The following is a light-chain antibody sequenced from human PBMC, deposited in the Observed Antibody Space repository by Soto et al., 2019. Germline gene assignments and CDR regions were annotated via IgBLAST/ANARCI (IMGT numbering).Light chain of an antibody. CDR2: GAS. CDR1: QNIGSSN. CDR3: QHYQTFLPLT. Sequence: PGERATLSCRASQNIGSSNVARYQHKPGLAPRLLLYGASTRATGIPDRFSGGGSGTDFTLTITRLEPEDFGVYYCQHYQTFLPLTFGGGTKVEIK. J-gene: IGKJ4*01. V-gene: IGKV3-20*01.